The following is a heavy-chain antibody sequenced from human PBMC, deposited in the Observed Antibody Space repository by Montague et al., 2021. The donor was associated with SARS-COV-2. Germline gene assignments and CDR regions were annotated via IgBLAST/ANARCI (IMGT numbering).Heavy chain of an antibody. CDR1: GFSLSTSGMC. D-gene: IGHD5-18*01. J-gene: IGHJ6*02. V-gene: IGHV2-70*01. Sequence: PALVKPTQTLTLTCIFSGFSLSTSGMCLSWIRQPPGKALEWLALIDWADDKYYSTSLKTRLTISKDTSKNHVVLTMTNMDPVDTATYYCERIPVSGTAMDHYYYYYGMDVWGQGTAVTVAS. CDR3: ERIPVSGTAMDHYYYYYGMDV. CDR2: IDWADDK.